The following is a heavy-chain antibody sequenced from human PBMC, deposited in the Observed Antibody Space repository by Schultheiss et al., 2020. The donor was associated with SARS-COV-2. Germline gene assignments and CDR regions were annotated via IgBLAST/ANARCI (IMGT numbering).Heavy chain of an antibody. CDR3: ARVPGYYGMDV. Sequence: QTLSLTCTVSGGSISRSGYYWGWIRQSPGKGLEWIGHISYSGSTYYNPSLKSRVTISVDTSKNQFSLKLSSVTAADTAVYYCARVPGYYGMDVWGQGTTVTVSS. CDR1: GGSISRSGYY. CDR2: ISYSGST. V-gene: IGHV4-31*03. D-gene: IGHD1-1*01. J-gene: IGHJ6*02.